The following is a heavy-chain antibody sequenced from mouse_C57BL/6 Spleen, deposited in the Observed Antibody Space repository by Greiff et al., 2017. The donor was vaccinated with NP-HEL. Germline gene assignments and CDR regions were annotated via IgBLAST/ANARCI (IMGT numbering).Heavy chain of an antibody. V-gene: IGHV5-4*03. CDR1: GFTFSSYA. CDR2: ISDGGSYT. D-gene: IGHD2-3*01. J-gene: IGHJ2*01. Sequence: EVKLVESGGGLVKPGGSLKLSCAASGFTFSSYAMSWVRQTPEKRLEWVATISDGGSYTYYPDNVKGRFTISRDNAKNNLYLQMSHLKSEDTAMYYCARAIYDGFDYWGQGTTLTVSS. CDR3: ARAIYDGFDY.